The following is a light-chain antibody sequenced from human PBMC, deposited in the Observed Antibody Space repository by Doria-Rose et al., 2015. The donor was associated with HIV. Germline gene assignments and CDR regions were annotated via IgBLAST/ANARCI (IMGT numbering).Light chain of an antibody. CDR2: GKN. Sequence: SELTQEPAVSVALGQTVRITCQGDSLRSYYAGWYQQKPGQAPILVIYGKNNRPSGIPDRFSGSSSGNTASLTITGAQAEDEADYYCNSRDSSGNHWLFGGGTKLTVL. CDR3: NSRDSSGNHWL. J-gene: IGLJ3*02. CDR1: SLRSYY. V-gene: IGLV3-19*01.